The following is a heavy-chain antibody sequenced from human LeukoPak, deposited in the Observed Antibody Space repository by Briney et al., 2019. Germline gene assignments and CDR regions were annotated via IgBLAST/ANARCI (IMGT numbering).Heavy chain of an antibody. J-gene: IGHJ3*02. CDR2: ISSSSSYI. CDR1: GFTLSSFS. Sequence: GGSLRLSCAASGFTLSSFSMDWVRQAPGKGLEWVSSISSSSSYIYYADSVKGRFTISRDNAKNSLYLQMNSLRAEDMALYYCAKDTSPGWELLGDDAFDIWGQGTMVTVSS. D-gene: IGHD1-26*01. V-gene: IGHV3-21*04. CDR3: AKDTSPGWELLGDDAFDI.